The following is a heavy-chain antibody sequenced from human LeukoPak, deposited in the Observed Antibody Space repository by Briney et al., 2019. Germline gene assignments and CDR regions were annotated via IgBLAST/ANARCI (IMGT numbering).Heavy chain of an antibody. CDR1: GYTLTELS. J-gene: IGHJ4*02. Sequence: ASVKVSCKVSGYTLTELSMHWVRQAPGKGLEWMGGFDPEDGETIYAQKFQGRVTMTEDTSTDTAYMELSSLRSEDTAVYYCNLVLVVVVPAARESFDYWGQGTLVTVSS. D-gene: IGHD2-2*01. CDR2: FDPEDGET. CDR3: NLVLVVVVPAARESFDY. V-gene: IGHV1-24*01.